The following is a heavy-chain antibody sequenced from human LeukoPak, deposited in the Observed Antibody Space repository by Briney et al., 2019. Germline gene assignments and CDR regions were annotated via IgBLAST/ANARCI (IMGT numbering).Heavy chain of an antibody. Sequence: SQTLSLTCTVSGGSISSGGYYWSWIRQHPGQGLEWIGYIYYSGSTYYNPSLKSRVTISVDTSKNQFSLKLSSVTAADTAVYYYARFFIGYSYGYYFDYWGQGTLVTVSS. CDR3: ARFFIGYSYGYYFDY. CDR1: GGSISSGGYY. CDR2: IYYSGST. V-gene: IGHV4-31*03. J-gene: IGHJ4*02. D-gene: IGHD5-18*01.